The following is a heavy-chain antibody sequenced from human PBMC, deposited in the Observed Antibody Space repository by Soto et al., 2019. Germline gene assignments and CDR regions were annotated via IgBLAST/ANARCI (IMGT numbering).Heavy chain of an antibody. V-gene: IGHV4-39*01. D-gene: IGHD6-25*01. CDR2: IYYSGST. J-gene: IGHJ4*02. Sequence: KSSETLSLTCTVSGGSISSSSYYWGWIRQPPGKGLEWIGSIYYSGSTYYNPSLKSRVTISVDTSKNQFSLKLSSVTAADTAVYYCARGDGSSATEELDYWGQGTLVTVSS. CDR1: GGSISSSSYY. CDR3: ARGDGSSATEELDY.